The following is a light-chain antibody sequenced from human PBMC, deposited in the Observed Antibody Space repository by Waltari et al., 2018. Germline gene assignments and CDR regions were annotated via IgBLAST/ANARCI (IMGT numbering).Light chain of an antibody. Sequence: EIVMTQAPLSLPVTPGEPASISCRSSQSLLHSDGYNYVDWYLQKPGQSPQLLIYLASNRASGVPDRFSGSGSGTEFTLKISRVDAEDVGVFYCKQALQTPTFGQGTRLEI. V-gene: IGKV2-28*01. CDR1: QSLLHSDGYNY. J-gene: IGKJ5*01. CDR2: LAS. CDR3: KQALQTPT.